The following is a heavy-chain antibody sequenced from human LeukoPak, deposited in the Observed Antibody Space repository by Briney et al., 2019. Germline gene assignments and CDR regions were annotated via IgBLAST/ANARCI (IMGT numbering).Heavy chain of an antibody. D-gene: IGHD6-19*01. V-gene: IGHV3-23*01. J-gene: IGHJ4*02. CDR3: AKRGRTGWYYFDY. Sequence: PGGSLRLSCAASGFTFSSYAMSWVRQAPGKGLEWISFISGSGGSTYYADAVKGRLTISRDNSENTLYLQMSSLRAEDTAVYYCAKRGRTGWYYFDYWGQGTLVTVSS. CDR2: ISGSGGST. CDR1: GFTFSSYA.